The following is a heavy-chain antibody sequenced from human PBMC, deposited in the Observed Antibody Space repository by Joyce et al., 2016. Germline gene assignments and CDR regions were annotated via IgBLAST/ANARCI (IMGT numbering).Heavy chain of an antibody. CDR2: IDWEDDK. J-gene: IGHJ6*02. V-gene: IGHV2-70*13. Sequence: QVTLRESGPALVKPTQTLTLTCTFSGFSLNSDGMCVTWVRQPPGKALEWLALIDWEDDKSYSPSLQTRRTISKDTAKDQVVLTMTNMDPEDTATYYCARISDFWSGYPPNYVMDVWGQGTTVTVTS. CDR3: ARISDFWSGYPPNYVMDV. CDR1: GFSLNSDGMC. D-gene: IGHD3-3*01.